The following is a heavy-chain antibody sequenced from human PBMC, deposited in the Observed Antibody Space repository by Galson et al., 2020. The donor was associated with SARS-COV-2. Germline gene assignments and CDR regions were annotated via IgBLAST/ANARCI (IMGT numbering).Heavy chain of an antibody. D-gene: IGHD3-16*02. CDR2: TYYRSKWYS. CDR1: GDRVSSDSAA. Sequence: SQTLSLTCVVSGDRVSSDSAAWNWIRRSPSRGLQWLGRTYYRSKWYSDYAVSVTSRISINPDTSQNQISLQLNPVTPEDTAVYYCSREALKVYDYACANHRPDYDGFDSWGQGTVVTVSS. V-gene: IGHV6-1*01. CDR3: SREALKVYDYACANHRPDYDGFDS. J-gene: IGHJ3*02.